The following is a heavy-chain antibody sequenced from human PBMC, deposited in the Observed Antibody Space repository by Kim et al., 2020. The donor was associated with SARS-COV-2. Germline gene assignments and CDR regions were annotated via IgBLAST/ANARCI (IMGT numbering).Heavy chain of an antibody. Sequence: STPSLKGRVTIPVEPSKNQFSLKLKSVTAADRAVYYCARDGYNPFGMDVWGQGTAVTVSS. V-gene: IGHV4-59*12. CDR3: ARDGYNPFGMDV. D-gene: IGHD5-12*01. J-gene: IGHJ6*02.